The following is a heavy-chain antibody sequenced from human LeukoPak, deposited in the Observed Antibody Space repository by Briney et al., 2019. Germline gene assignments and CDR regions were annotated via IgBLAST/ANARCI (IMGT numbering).Heavy chain of an antibody. V-gene: IGHV3-23*01. Sequence: GGSLRLSCAASGFTFSSYAMSWVRQAPGKGLEWVSAISGSGGSTYYADSVKGRFTISRDNSKNTLYLQMNSLRAEDTAVYYCAKGESWLYCSSTSCPDYDAFDIWGQGTMVTVS. CDR1: GFTFSSYA. J-gene: IGHJ3*02. CDR3: AKGESWLYCSSTSCPDYDAFDI. D-gene: IGHD2-2*01. CDR2: ISGSGGST.